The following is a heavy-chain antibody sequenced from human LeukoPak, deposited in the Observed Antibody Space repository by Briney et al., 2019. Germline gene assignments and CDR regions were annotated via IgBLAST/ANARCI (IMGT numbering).Heavy chain of an antibody. CDR3: AKVSGGDCYWVDY. J-gene: IGHJ4*02. Sequence: GRSLRLSCAASGFTFSGYAMHWVRQAPGKGLEWVAVISYDGSNKYYADSVKGRFTISRDNSKNTLYLQMNSLRAEDTAVYYCAKVSGGDCYWVDYWGQGTLVTVSS. CDR1: GFTFSGYA. V-gene: IGHV3-30*04. D-gene: IGHD2-21*02. CDR2: ISYDGSNK.